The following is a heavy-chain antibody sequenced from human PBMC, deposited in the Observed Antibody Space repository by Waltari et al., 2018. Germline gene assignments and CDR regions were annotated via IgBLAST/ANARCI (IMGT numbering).Heavy chain of an antibody. Sequence: QLQLQESGPGLVKPSETLSLTCTVSVGSISSSSSYWGWIRQPPGKGLEWIGSIYYSGSTYYNPSLKSRVTISVDTSKNQFSLKLSSVTAADTAVYYCARQTQLWLLYWYFDLWGRGTLVTVSS. CDR3: ARQTQLWLLYWYFDL. J-gene: IGHJ2*01. V-gene: IGHV4-39*07. CDR1: VGSISSSSSY. CDR2: IYYSGST. D-gene: IGHD5-18*01.